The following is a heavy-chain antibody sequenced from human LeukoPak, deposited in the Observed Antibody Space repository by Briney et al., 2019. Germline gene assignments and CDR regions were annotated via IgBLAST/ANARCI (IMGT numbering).Heavy chain of an antibody. Sequence: ASGKVSCKASGYTFTTFGLSWVRQAPGQGLEWMGWISAYNGNTRYTQKLQGRVTMTTDTSTTTAYMELRSLGSDDTAVYYCARDVRYSYGSQYCDYWGQGTLVTVSS. J-gene: IGHJ4*02. D-gene: IGHD5-18*01. V-gene: IGHV1-18*01. CDR2: ISAYNGNT. CDR3: ARDVRYSYGSQYCDY. CDR1: GYTFTTFG.